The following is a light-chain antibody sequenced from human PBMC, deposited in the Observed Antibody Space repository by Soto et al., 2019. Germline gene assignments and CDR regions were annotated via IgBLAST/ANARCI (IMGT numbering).Light chain of an antibody. CDR2: DVS. Sequence: ENVLTQSAGTLSLSPGERSTLSSSFGQGVTTNFAWYQQKSGQSPRLLIYDVSIRATGVPARFSGTGSETDFTLTISGLQSEDSAVYFCQQYNNWPFSFGQGTRLEIK. V-gene: IGKV3-15*01. CDR1: QGVTTN. J-gene: IGKJ5*01. CDR3: QQYNNWPFS.